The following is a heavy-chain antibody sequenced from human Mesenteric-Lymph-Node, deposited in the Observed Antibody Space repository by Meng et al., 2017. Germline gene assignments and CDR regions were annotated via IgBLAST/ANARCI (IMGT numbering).Heavy chain of an antibody. CDR1: GDSLTSYS. D-gene: IGHD6-19*01. J-gene: IGHJ4*02. V-gene: IGHV7-4-1*02. CDR2: INTKSGKA. CDR3: ARMGRGWYFDY. Sequence: QVQLVLSGSELRKPGTSVKVSCRASGDSLTSYSFHWVRQVPGQGFEWMGWINTKSGKATFAQGFTGRFDLSLDTSLSTTYLQISSLKAEDTAVYYCARMGRGWYFDYWGQGSLVTVSS.